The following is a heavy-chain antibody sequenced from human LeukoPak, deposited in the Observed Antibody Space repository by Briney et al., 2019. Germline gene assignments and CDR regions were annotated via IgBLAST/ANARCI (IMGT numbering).Heavy chain of an antibody. CDR1: GFTISRHY. Sequence: GGSLRLSCAASGFTISRHYMSWVRQAPGNGLEWVAVSYSGGSTYYADSVEGRFTISRDNSKSMLFLQMNSLRADDTAVYYCARGPDVDGYIHAPFDYWGQGALVTVSS. D-gene: IGHD5-24*01. CDR2: SYSGGST. CDR3: ARGPDVDGYIHAPFDY. V-gene: IGHV3-53*01. J-gene: IGHJ4*02.